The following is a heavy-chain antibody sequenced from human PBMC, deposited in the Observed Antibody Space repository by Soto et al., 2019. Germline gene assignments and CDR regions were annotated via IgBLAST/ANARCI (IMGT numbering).Heavy chain of an antibody. Sequence: SETLSLTCTVSGGSISSGDYYWTWIRQPPGKGLEWIGYISHSGSTYYNPSLRSRVTMSVDTSKNQFSLKLSSVTAADTAVYYCARNWDLHRPYFDRWGQGTLVTVST. D-gene: IGHD7-27*01. J-gene: IGHJ4*02. V-gene: IGHV4-30-4*01. CDR2: ISHSGST. CDR3: ARNWDLHRPYFDR. CDR1: GGSISSGDYY.